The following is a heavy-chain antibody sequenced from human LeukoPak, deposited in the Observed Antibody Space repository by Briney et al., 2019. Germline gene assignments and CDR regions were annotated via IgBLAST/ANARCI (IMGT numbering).Heavy chain of an antibody. J-gene: IGHJ4*02. CDR3: AKVLVVVPAAIG. CDR2: ISGSGGST. D-gene: IGHD2-2*02. CDR1: GFTFSSYA. Sequence: GGSLRLSCAATGFTFSSYAMSWVRQAPGKGLEWVSAISGSGGSTYYADSVKGRFTIPRDNSKNTLYLQMNSLRAEDTAVYYCAKVLVVVPAAIGWGQGTLVTVSS. V-gene: IGHV3-23*01.